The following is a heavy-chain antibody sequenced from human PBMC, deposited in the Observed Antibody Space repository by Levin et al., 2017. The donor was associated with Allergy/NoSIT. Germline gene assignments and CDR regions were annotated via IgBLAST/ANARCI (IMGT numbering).Heavy chain of an antibody. CDR2: TYYRSKWYN. D-gene: IGHD2-15*01. J-gene: IGHJ6*02. Sequence: SETLSLTCAISGDSVSSNSAAWNWIRQSPSRGLEWLGRTYYRSKWYNDYAVSVKSRITINPDTSKNQFSLQLNSVTPEDTAVYYCARGYCSGGSCYSGGMDGWGQGTTVTVSS. V-gene: IGHV6-1*01. CDR1: GDSVSSNSAA. CDR3: ARGYCSGGSCYSGGMDG.